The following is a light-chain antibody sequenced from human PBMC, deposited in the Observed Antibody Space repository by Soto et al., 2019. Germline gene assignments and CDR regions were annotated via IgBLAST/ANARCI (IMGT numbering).Light chain of an antibody. CDR2: GAY. CDR3: QQYKNWPFT. CDR1: QSVSSN. V-gene: IGKV3-15*01. Sequence: EIVMTQSPATLSVSPGERATLSCRASQSVSSNLAWYQQKPGQAPRLLIYGAYTRATGIPARFSGSGSGTEFTLTISSLQSEDFAVYYCQQYKNWPFTFGGGTKVESK. J-gene: IGKJ4*01.